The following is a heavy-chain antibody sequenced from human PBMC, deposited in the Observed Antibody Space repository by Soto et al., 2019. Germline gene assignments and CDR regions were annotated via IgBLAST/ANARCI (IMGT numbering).Heavy chain of an antibody. J-gene: IGHJ5*01. Sequence: LSLTCSVSGASINNFAYYWGWIRQPPGKGLEWIGTVYYNENTYYNPSLRSRVAISVDTAKNQFSLNPRSVTAADTAVYFCARRERYYGSPGWFDPWGQGTLVTVSS. CDR3: ARRERYYGSPGWFDP. V-gene: IGHV4-39*01. D-gene: IGHD3-10*01. CDR1: GASINNFAYY. CDR2: VYYNENT.